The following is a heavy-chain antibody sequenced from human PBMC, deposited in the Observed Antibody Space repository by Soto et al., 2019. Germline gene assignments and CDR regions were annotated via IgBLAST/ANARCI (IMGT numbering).Heavy chain of an antibody. V-gene: IGHV1-8*01. J-gene: IGHJ6*02. CDR2: MNPNSGNT. D-gene: IGHD2-15*01. CDR3: ARTGRYCSGGSCYYYYYGMDV. Sequence: ASVKVSCKASGYTFTSYDINWVRQATGQGLEWMGWMNPNSGNTGYAQKFQGRVTMTRNTSISTAYMELSSLRSEDTAVYYCARTGRYCSGGSCYYYYYGMDVWGQGTTVTVSS. CDR1: GYTFTSYD.